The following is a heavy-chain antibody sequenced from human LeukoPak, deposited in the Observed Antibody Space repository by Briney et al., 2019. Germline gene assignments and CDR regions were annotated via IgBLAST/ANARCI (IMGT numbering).Heavy chain of an antibody. Sequence: GGSLRLSCAASGFTFSSYTMSWVRQTPGKGLEWVSTITTSDGNTYYADSVKGRFTVSRDNSKNTLFLQMNSLRAEDTAVYYCAKDGGLWVSAHWGDSWGRGTLVTVSS. CDR1: GFTFSSYT. CDR3: AKDGGLWVSAHWGDS. V-gene: IGHV3-23*01. CDR2: ITTSDGNT. D-gene: IGHD7-27*01. J-gene: IGHJ4*02.